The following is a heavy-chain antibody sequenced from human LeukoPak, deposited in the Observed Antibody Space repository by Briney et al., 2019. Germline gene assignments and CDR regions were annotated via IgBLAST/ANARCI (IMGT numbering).Heavy chain of an antibody. J-gene: IGHJ4*02. D-gene: IGHD6-19*01. CDR3: AKGPTAVGDHYFDY. CDR1: GFTFSSYA. Sequence: GGSLRLSCAASGFTFSSYAMSWVRQAPGKGLEWVSAISGSGGSTYYADSVKGRFTISRDNSKNTLYLQMNSLRAEDTALYYCAKGPTAVGDHYFDYWGQGTLVTVSS. CDR2: ISGSGGST. V-gene: IGHV3-23*01.